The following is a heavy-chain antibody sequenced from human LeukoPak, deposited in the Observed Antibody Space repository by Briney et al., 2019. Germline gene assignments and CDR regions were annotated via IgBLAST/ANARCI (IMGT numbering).Heavy chain of an antibody. CDR1: GGSFSGYY. J-gene: IGHJ6*03. CDR2: INHSGST. Sequence: SETLSLTCAVYGGSFSGYYWSWVRQPPGKGLEWIGEINHSGSTNYNPSLKSRVTISVDTSKNQFSLKLSSVTAADTAVYYCARHLKTNWGTYYYYYYMDVWGKGTTVTISS. V-gene: IGHV4-34*01. CDR3: ARHLKTNWGTYYYYYYMDV. D-gene: IGHD7-27*01.